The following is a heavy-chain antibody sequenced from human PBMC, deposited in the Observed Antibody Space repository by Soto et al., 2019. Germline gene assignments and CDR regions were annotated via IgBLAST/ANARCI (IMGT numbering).Heavy chain of an antibody. CDR1: GGTFSSYA. J-gene: IGHJ6*02. Sequence: QVQLVQSGAEVKKPGSSVKVSCKASGGTFSSYAISWVRQAPGQGLEWMGGIIPIFGTANYAQKFQGRVTITADESTSTAEMELSSLRSEDTAVYYCAREGVPAAMREAYYYSGMDVWGQGTTVTVSS. CDR2: IIPIFGTA. CDR3: AREGVPAAMREAYYYSGMDV. D-gene: IGHD2-2*01. V-gene: IGHV1-69*01.